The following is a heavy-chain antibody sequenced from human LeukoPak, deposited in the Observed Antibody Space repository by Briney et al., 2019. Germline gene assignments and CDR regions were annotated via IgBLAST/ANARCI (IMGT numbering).Heavy chain of an antibody. D-gene: IGHD7-27*01. CDR2: VIPLIGIV. CDR1: GGTFSTSS. Sequence: ASVKVSCKASGGTFSTSSVSWVQQAPGQGLVWLGRVIPLIGIVNYAHQFQGRVTITADKSTGTAFMDLASLTSEDTAVYYCATTGTHDYWGQGTLVTVSS. J-gene: IGHJ4*02. V-gene: IGHV1-69*02. CDR3: ATTGTHDY.